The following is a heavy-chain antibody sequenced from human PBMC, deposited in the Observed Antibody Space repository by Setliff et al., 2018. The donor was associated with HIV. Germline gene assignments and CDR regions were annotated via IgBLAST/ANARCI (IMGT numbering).Heavy chain of an antibody. CDR2: IYHSGTT. D-gene: IGHD4-17*01. CDR3: ARAPQDRTTWYFDL. V-gene: IGHV4-31*03. Sequence: PSETLSLTCSVFGGSISSGDYYWSRLRQHPGKGLEWIGYIYHSGTTYYNPSLASRVIISADTSRKRFSLQLNSVTAADTGVYFCARAPQDRTTWYFDLWGRGTLVTVSS. J-gene: IGHJ2*01. CDR1: GGSISSGDYY.